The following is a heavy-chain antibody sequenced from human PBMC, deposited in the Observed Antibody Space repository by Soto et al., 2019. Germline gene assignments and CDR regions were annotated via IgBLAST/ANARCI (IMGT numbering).Heavy chain of an antibody. Sequence: SETLSLTCAVSSGSISSSNWWSWVRQPPGKGLEWIGEIYHSGSTNYNPSLKSRVTISVDKSKNQFSLKLSSVTAADTAVYYCARGWGIAAAGTDYYYYYMDVWGKGTTVTVS. CDR1: SGSISSSNW. V-gene: IGHV4-4*02. CDR3: ARGWGIAAAGTDYYYYYMDV. D-gene: IGHD6-13*01. CDR2: IYHSGST. J-gene: IGHJ6*03.